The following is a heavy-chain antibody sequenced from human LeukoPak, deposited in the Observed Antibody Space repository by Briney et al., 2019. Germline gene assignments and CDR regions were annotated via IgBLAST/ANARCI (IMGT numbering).Heavy chain of an antibody. D-gene: IGHD6-25*01. J-gene: IGHJ1*01. CDR1: GFSVSSNY. CDR3: ARRPVAAEYFQH. CDR2: IYNSGTT. V-gene: IGHV3-66*03. Sequence: GGSLRLSCAASGFSVSSNYMSWVRQAPGKGLEWVSVIYNSGTTYYADSVKGRLTISRDNSKNTLYLQMNSLTAEDTAMYFCARRPVAAEYFQHWGQGTLVTVSS.